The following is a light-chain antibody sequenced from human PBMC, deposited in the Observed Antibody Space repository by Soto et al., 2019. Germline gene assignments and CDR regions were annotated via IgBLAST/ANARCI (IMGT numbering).Light chain of an antibody. CDR3: QQSYSTLDYT. CDR2: AAS. CDR1: QRISNY. V-gene: IGKV1-39*01. Sequence: DIQMTQSPSSLSASVGDRVTITCRASQRISNYLNWYQHKPGKAPRLLIYAASSLQSGVPSRFSGSGYGTDFTLTISSLQPEDFATYYCQQSYSTLDYTFGQGTKVEIK. J-gene: IGKJ2*01.